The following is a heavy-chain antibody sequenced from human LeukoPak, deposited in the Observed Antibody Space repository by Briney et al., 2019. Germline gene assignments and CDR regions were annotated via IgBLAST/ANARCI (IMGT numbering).Heavy chain of an antibody. J-gene: IGHJ4*02. CDR1: GFTFSSYW. Sequence: GGSLRLSCAASGFTFSSYWMSWVRQAPGKGLEWVANIKQDGSEKYYVDSVKGRYTISRDNAKNSLYLQMNSLRAEDAAMYYCAREWELLRPVLYYFDYWGQGTLVTVSS. CDR3: AREWELLRPVLYYFDY. CDR2: IKQDGSEK. V-gene: IGHV3-7*01. D-gene: IGHD1-26*01.